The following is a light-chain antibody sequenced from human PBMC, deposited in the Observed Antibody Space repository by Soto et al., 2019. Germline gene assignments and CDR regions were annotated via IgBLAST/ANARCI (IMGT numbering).Light chain of an antibody. CDR2: DAS. V-gene: IGKV1-5*01. Sequence: DIQMTQSPSTLSASVGDRVTITCRASQSISSWLAWYQQKPGKAPKLLIYDASSLESGVPSRFSGRGSGTEFTLTINSLQPDDFATYYCQQYNSYSEAFGQGTKVDIK. J-gene: IGKJ1*01. CDR1: QSISSW. CDR3: QQYNSYSEA.